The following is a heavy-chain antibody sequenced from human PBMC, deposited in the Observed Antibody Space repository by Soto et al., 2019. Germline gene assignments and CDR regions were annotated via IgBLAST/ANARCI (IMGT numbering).Heavy chain of an antibody. V-gene: IGHV1-69*12. CDR2: IIPIFGTA. CDR1: GGTFSSYA. D-gene: IGHD3-22*01. CDR3: ATHYYDSSGPLPRGNAFDI. Sequence: QVQLVQSGAEVKKPGSSVKVSCKASGGTFSSYAISWVRQAPGQGLEWMGGIIPIFGTANYAQKFQGRVTITADESTSTAYMELSSLRSEDTAVYYCATHYYDSSGPLPRGNAFDIWGQGTMVTVSS. J-gene: IGHJ3*02.